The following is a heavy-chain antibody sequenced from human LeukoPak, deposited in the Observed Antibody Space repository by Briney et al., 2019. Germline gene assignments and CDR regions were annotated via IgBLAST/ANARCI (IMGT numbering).Heavy chain of an antibody. Sequence: GGSLRLSCAASGVIISSYAMSWVRQAPGKGLEWVSFISPSADRTSNADSVEGRFTISRDNPRNTLYLQMNSLRDEDTAVYYCAIMHGYYDGSGYWVQWGQGTLVTVSS. J-gene: IGHJ4*02. D-gene: IGHD3-22*01. CDR2: ISPSADRT. V-gene: IGHV3-23*01. CDR3: AIMHGYYDGSGYWVQ. CDR1: GVIISSYA.